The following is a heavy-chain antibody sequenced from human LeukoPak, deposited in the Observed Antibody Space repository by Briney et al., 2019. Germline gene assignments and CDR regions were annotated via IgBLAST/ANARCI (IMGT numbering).Heavy chain of an antibody. CDR2: ISRTSSYI. CDR1: GFSFSTYS. V-gene: IGHV3-21*01. CDR3: ARGGMGANSQEYFYYGMDV. D-gene: IGHD2-8*01. Sequence: GGSLRLSCAAAGFSFSTYSMNWVRHTPGKGLELVSSISRTSSYIYYADSVKGRFTLSRDNGKNSLYLQMNRLRAEDTAVYYCARGGMGANSQEYFYYGMDVWGQGTTVTVSS. J-gene: IGHJ6*02.